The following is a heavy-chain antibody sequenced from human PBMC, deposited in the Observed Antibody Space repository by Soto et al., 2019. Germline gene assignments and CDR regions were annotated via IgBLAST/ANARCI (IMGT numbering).Heavy chain of an antibody. J-gene: IGHJ5*02. CDR1: GGSFSGYY. CDR3: ASKSFRIAAAAKGWFDP. CDR2: INHSGST. V-gene: IGHV4-34*01. Sequence: QVQLQQWGAGLLKPSDTLSLTCAVYGGSFSGYYWSWIRQPPGKGLEWIGEINHSGSTNYNPSLKSRVTISVDTSKNQFSLKLSSVTAADTAVYYCASKSFRIAAAAKGWFDPWGQGTLVTVSS. D-gene: IGHD6-13*01.